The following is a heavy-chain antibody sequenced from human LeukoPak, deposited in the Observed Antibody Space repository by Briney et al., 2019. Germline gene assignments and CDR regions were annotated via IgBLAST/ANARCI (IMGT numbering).Heavy chain of an antibody. CDR3: ARSYYDILTGSKTPDAFDI. J-gene: IGHJ3*02. Sequence: ETLSLTCTVSGGSISSSSYYWGWIRQPPGKGLEWVANIKQDGSEKYYVDSVKGRFTISRDNAKNSLYLQMNSLRAEDTAVYYCARSYYDILTGSKTPDAFDIWGQGTMVTVSS. CDR2: IKQDGSEK. V-gene: IGHV3-7*01. D-gene: IGHD3-9*01. CDR1: GGSISSSSYY.